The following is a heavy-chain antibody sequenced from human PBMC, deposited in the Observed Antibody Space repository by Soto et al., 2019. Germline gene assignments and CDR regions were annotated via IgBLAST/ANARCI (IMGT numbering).Heavy chain of an antibody. Sequence: DVQLLESGGGLVQPGGSLRLSCVASGFSFSANAMTWVRQAPGKGLEWVSSILHIGDSAYYADSVKGRFTISRDNSKSTLYLQMNSLRAEDTAVYYCAIRGLPNNDYWGQGTLVTVSS. CDR3: AIRGLPNNDY. D-gene: IGHD1-1*01. V-gene: IGHV3-23*01. CDR2: ILHIGDSA. CDR1: GFSFSANA. J-gene: IGHJ4*02.